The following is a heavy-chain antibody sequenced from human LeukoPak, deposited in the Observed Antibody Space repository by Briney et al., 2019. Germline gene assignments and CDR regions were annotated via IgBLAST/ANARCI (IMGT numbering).Heavy chain of an antibody. D-gene: IGHD3-16*02. CDR2: IYVSGST. CDR3: AREGAVGVITLDDAFDI. J-gene: IGHJ3*02. CDR1: GDSISSYY. V-gene: IGHV4-4*07. Sequence: SETLSLTCTVSGDSISSYYWNWNRQPAGKGLEWIGRIYVSGSTNYNPSLKSRVTISVDTSKNQFSLKLSSVTAADTAVYYCAREGAVGVITLDDAFDIWGQGTMVTVSS.